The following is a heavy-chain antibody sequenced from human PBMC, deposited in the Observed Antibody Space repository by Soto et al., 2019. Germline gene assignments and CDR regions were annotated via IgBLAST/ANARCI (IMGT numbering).Heavy chain of an antibody. CDR3: SPGSGSFKSFDY. V-gene: IGHV3-23*01. CDR1: GFTFSSYA. J-gene: IGHJ4*02. Sequence: GGSLRLSCAASGFTFSSYAMSWVRQAPGKGLEWVSAISGSGGSTYYADSVKGRFTISRDNSKNTLYLQMNSLRAEDTAVYYCSPGSGSFKSFDYWGQGTLVTVSS. D-gene: IGHD3-10*01. CDR2: ISGSGGST.